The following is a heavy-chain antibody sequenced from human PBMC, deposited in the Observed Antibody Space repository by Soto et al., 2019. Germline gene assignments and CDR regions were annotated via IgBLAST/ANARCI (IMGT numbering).Heavy chain of an antibody. CDR2: IRSSSGYT. CDR1: GYTFSDYY. D-gene: IGHD3-10*01. V-gene: IGHV3-11*06. J-gene: IGHJ3*02. CDR3: ARASSPYSGSNAFDI. Sequence: GALRLSCAASGYTFSDYYMSWIRQAPGKGLEWVSYIRSSSGYTNYADSVKGRFTISRDNAKNSLYLQMNSLRAEDMAVYYCARASSPYSGSNAFDIWGQGTMVTVSS.